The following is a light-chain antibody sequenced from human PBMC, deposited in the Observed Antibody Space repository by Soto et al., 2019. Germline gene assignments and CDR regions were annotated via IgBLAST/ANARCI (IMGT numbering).Light chain of an antibody. Sequence: EIVMTQSPATLSVSPGGRATLSCRASQTISGTLAWYQQKPGQAPRLLIHGASTRAPGFPARFSGSGSGTDFTLTISSLQSEDFAVYYCQQYDNWPWTFGQWTKVEIK. CDR3: QQYDNWPWT. CDR1: QTISGT. V-gene: IGKV3-15*01. CDR2: GAS. J-gene: IGKJ1*01.